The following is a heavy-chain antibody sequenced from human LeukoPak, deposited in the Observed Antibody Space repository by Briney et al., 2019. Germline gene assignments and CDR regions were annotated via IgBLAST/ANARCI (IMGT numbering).Heavy chain of an antibody. Sequence: GRSLRLSCAGSGFTFSSYGMHWVRQAPGKGLEWLANIKEDGSEKYYVDSVKGRFTISRDNAKNSLYLQMNSLKTEDTAVYYCTTERGTGTTAFLKYWGQGTLVTVSS. J-gene: IGHJ4*02. CDR3: TTERGTGTTAFLKY. D-gene: IGHD1-7*01. V-gene: IGHV3-7*05. CDR1: GFTFSSYG. CDR2: IKEDGSEK.